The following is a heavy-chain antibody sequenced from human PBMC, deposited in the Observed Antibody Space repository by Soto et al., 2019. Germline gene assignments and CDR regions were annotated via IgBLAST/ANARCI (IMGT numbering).Heavy chain of an antibody. V-gene: IGHV1-2*02. CDR2: INPNSGGT. J-gene: IGHJ6*02. Sequence: ASVKVSCKASGYTFTGYYMHWVRQAPGQGLEWMGWINPNSGGTNYAQKLQGRVTMTRDTSISTAYMELRRLRSDDTAVYYCARLASDSSSQHYFYGMDDWGQETSVTTSS. CDR1: GYTFTGYY. CDR3: ARLASDSSSQHYFYGMDD. D-gene: IGHD6-6*01.